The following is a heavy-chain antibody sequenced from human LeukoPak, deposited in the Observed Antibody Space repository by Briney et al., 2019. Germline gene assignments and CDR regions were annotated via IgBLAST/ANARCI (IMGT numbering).Heavy chain of an antibody. J-gene: IGHJ6*03. D-gene: IGHD5-24*01. Sequence: SETLSLTCTVSSGSISSYYWSWIRQPAGKGLEWIGRIYTSGSTNYNPSLKSRVTMSVDTSKNQFSLKLSSVTAADTAVYYCARSVATINYYYYMDVWGKGTTVTISS. V-gene: IGHV4-4*07. CDR1: SGSISSYY. CDR2: IYTSGST. CDR3: ARSVATINYYYYMDV.